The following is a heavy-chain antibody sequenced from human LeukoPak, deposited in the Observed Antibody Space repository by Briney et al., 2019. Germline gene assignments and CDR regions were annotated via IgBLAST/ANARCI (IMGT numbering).Heavy chain of an antibody. Sequence: SETLSLTCTVSGGSISSYYWSWIGQPPGKGLEWIGYIYYNRRTTYNPSLSSRVTISVDMSKNQFSLKLSSVSAADTAIYYCTRHGGTVAVNDAFDVWGQGTVVTVSS. D-gene: IGHD1-1*01. CDR1: GGSISSYY. CDR2: IYYNRRT. CDR3: TRHGGTVAVNDAFDV. J-gene: IGHJ3*01. V-gene: IGHV4-59*08.